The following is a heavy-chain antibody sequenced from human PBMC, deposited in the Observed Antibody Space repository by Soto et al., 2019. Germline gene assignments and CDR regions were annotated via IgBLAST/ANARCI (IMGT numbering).Heavy chain of an antibody. D-gene: IGHD2-15*01. Sequence: SETLSLTCAVYGGSFRGYYWSWIRQPPGKGLEWIGEINHSGSTNYNPSLKSRVTISVDTSKNQFSLKLSSVTAADTAVYYCARAPVFALAATTYYYYGMDVWAQRTTVTVS. CDR1: GGSFRGYY. CDR2: INHSGST. CDR3: ARAPVFALAATTYYYYGMDV. V-gene: IGHV4-34*01. J-gene: IGHJ6*02.